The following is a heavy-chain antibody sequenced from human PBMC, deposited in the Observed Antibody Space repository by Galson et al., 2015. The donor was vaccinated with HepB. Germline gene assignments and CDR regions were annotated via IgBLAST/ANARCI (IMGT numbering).Heavy chain of an antibody. V-gene: IGHV1-3*01. J-gene: IGHJ6*02. CDR2: INAGNGNT. Sequence: SVKVSCKASGYTFTSYAMHWVRQAPGQRLEWMGWINAGNGNTKYSQKFQGRVTITRDTSASTAYMELSSLRSEDTAVYYCARAHSSSNAVAYYYYYGMDVWGQGTTVTVSS. CDR1: GYTFTSYA. CDR3: ARAHSSSNAVAYYYYYGMDV. D-gene: IGHD6-13*01.